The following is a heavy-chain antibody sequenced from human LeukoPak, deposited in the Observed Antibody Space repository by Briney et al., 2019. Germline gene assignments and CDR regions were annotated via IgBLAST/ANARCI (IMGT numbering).Heavy chain of an antibody. Sequence: GRSLRLSCAASGFTLSSYGMHWVRQAPGKGLEWVALIWYDGSNKYYTDSVKGRFTISRDNAKNTLYLQMNSLRAEDTAVYYCARVHGSRDGWHYFDYWGQGTLVTVSS. D-gene: IGHD5-24*01. J-gene: IGHJ4*02. CDR3: ARVHGSRDGWHYFDY. V-gene: IGHV3-33*01. CDR2: IWYDGSNK. CDR1: GFTLSSYG.